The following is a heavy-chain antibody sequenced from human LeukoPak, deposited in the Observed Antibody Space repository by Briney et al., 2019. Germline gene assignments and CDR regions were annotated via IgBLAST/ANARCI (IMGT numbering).Heavy chain of an antibody. CDR3: AGDFLYQLLSNYYYYMDV. Sequence: ASVKVSCKASGYTFTSYYMHWVRQAPGQGLEWMGIINPSGGSTSYAQKFQGRVTMTRDMSTSTVYMELSSLRSEDTAVYYCAGDFLYQLLSNYYYYMDVWGKGTTVTVSS. D-gene: IGHD2-2*01. CDR1: GYTFTSYY. CDR2: INPSGGST. V-gene: IGHV1-46*01. J-gene: IGHJ6*03.